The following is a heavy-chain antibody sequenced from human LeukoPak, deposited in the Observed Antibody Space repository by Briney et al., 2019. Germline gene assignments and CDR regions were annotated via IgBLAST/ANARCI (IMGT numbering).Heavy chain of an antibody. CDR1: GYTFTTCA. CDR3: ARGPRYSGSYYSLDDY. Sequence: ASVKVSCKTSGYTFTTCAVHWVRQAPGQRLEWMGWIHADSGNTKCSQKLQGRVAIARDTSASTIYMELTSLRSEDTAVYYCARGPRYSGSYYSLDDYWGQGTLVTVSS. CDR2: IHADSGNT. V-gene: IGHV1-3*01. J-gene: IGHJ4*02. D-gene: IGHD1-26*01.